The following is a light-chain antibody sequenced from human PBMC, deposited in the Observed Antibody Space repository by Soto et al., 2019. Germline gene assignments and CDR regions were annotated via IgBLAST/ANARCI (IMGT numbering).Light chain of an antibody. CDR1: SSNIGRNT. J-gene: IGLJ3*02. CDR3: AAWDDSLVGLV. CDR2: SNN. Sequence: QSALTQPPSASGTPGQRVTISCSGSSSNIGRNTVNWYQQLPGTAPKLLIDSNNQRPSGVPDRFSGSKSGTSAPLAISGLQSEDEADYYCAAWDDSLVGLVFGGGTKLTVL. V-gene: IGLV1-44*01.